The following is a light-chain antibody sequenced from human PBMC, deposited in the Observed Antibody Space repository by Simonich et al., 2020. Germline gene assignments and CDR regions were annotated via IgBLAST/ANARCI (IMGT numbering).Light chain of an antibody. CDR1: RSDVGGYNY. CDR3: SSYTSSSTWV. V-gene: IGLV2-14*01. CDR2: DVS. Sequence: QSALTQPASVSGPPGQSITISCTGTRSDVGGYNYVSWYQQHPGKAPKLMIYDVSKRPSGVPDRFSGSKSGNTASLTISGLQAEDEADYYCSSYTSSSTWVFGGGTKLTVL. J-gene: IGLJ3*02.